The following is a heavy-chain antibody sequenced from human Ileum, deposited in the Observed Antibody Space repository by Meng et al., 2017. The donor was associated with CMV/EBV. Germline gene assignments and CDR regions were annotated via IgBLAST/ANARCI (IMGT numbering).Heavy chain of an antibody. CDR3: ARGPGGFGDFNFDY. V-gene: IGHV4-4*07. CDR1: GDSITSFY. J-gene: IGHJ4*02. CDR2: IYHGGST. Sequence: QVLLQESGPGLVKPPEPLSLTCTVSGDSITSFYWSWLRQPAGKALEWIGRIYHGGSTNYSPSLKSRVTLSVDTSKNQFSMRLTSVTAADTAVYYCARGPGGFGDFNFDYWGQGTLVTVSS. D-gene: IGHD3-16*01.